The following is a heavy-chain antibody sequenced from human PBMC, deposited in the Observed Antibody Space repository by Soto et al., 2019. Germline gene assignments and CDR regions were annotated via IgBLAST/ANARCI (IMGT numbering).Heavy chain of an antibody. CDR1: GYSSTSYW. CDR3: ARHLGGGSYFPTHYYYYGMDV. Sequence: GESLKISCKGSGYSSTSYWIGWVRQMPGKGLEWMGIIYPGDSDTRYSPSFQGQVTISADKSISTAYLQWSSLKASDTAMYYCARHLGGGSYFPTHYYYYGMDVWGQGTTVTVSS. J-gene: IGHJ6*02. D-gene: IGHD1-26*01. CDR2: IYPGDSDT. V-gene: IGHV5-51*01.